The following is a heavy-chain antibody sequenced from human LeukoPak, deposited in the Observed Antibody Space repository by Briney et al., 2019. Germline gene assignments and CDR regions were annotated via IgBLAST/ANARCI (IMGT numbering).Heavy chain of an antibody. CDR2: ISGSGDNQ. J-gene: IGHJ5*02. CDR1: GLTFSNYA. CDR3: AKGMSGCNPYNWFDP. D-gene: IGHD1-26*01. V-gene: IGHV3-23*01. Sequence: VGSPRLSCAVSGLTFSNYAMSWVRQAPGKGLEWVSVISGSGDNQYYADSMKGRFTISRDNSKNMLYLQINSLTAEDTAVYYCAKGMSGCNPYNWFDPWGQGTLVTVSS.